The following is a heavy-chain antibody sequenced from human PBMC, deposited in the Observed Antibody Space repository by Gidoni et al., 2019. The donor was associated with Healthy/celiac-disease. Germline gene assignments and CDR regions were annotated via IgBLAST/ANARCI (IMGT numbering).Heavy chain of an antibody. CDR2: ISGSGGST. Sequence: EVQLLESGGGLVQPGGSLRLSCGASGLTFSRYAMSWVRHAPGKGLEWVSAISGSGGSTYYADSVKGRFTISRDNSKNTLYLQMNSLRAEDTAVYYCAKDVYDSSGYYPYWGQGTLVTVSS. J-gene: IGHJ4*02. D-gene: IGHD3-22*01. CDR1: GLTFSRYA. V-gene: IGHV3-23*01. CDR3: AKDVYDSSGYYPY.